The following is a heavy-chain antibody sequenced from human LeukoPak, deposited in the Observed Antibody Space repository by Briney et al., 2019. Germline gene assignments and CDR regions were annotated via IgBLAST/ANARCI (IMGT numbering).Heavy chain of an antibody. CDR2: IWYDGSNK. CDR1: GFTFSSYG. V-gene: IGHV3-33*01. CDR3: GRGGWAPQNWFAP. J-gene: IGHJ5*02. D-gene: IGHD1-26*01. Sequence: GGSLRLSCAASGFTFSSYGMHWARQAPGKGLEWVAVIWYDGSNKYYADSVKGRFTISRDNSKNTLYLQMNSLRAEDTAVYYCGRGGWAPQNWFAPWAREPLVTVPS.